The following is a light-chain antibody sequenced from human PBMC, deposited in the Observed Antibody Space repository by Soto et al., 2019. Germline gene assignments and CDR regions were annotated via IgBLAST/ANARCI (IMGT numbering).Light chain of an antibody. CDR1: QSIATSQ. J-gene: IGKJ1*01. CDR2: GAS. CDR3: QQFAASPRT. Sequence: EIVLTQSPGTLSLSPGERATLSCRASQSIATSQLAWYQQKPGQAPRLLIGASTRATGIPDRFSDSGSGTAFTLTIRRLEPEDFAGYYCQQFAASPRTFGQGTTVEIK. V-gene: IGKV3-20*01.